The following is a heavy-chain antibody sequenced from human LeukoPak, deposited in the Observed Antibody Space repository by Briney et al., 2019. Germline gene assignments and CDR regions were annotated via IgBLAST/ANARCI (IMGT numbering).Heavy chain of an antibody. J-gene: IGHJ4*02. CDR2: IYTSGST. Sequence: PSETLSLTCTVSGGSISSGSYYWSWIRQPAGKGLEWIGRIYTSGSTNYNPSLKSRVTISVDTSKNQFSLKLSSVTAADTAVYYCARELDIVATYVDYWGQGTLVTVSS. D-gene: IGHD5-12*01. CDR1: GGSISSGSYY. CDR3: ARELDIVATYVDY. V-gene: IGHV4-61*02.